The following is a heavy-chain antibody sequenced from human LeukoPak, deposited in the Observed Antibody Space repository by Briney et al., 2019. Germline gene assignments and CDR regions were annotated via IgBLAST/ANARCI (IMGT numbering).Heavy chain of an antibody. V-gene: IGHV3-23*01. CDR1: GFTFRSYA. D-gene: IGHD2-2*01. CDR3: AKVGARGCSSSTCFIY. CDR2: ISGSGDTT. Sequence: LAGVSLRLSCAASGFTFRSYAMSWVRQAPGKGLEWVSAISGSGDTTYYADPVKGRFTISRDNSKNTLYLQMNSLRPEDTAVYYCAKVGARGCSSSTCFIYWGQGTLVTVSS. J-gene: IGHJ4*02.